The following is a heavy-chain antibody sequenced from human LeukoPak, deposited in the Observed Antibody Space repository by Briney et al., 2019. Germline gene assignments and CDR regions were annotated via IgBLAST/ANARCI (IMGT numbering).Heavy chain of an antibody. V-gene: IGHV4-34*01. Sequence: KPSETLSLTCAVYGGSFSGYYWSWIRQPPGKGLEWIGEINHSGSTNYNPSLKSRVTISVDTSKNQFSLKLSSVTAADTAVYYCATEGSTSPYDRFDPWGQGTLVTVSS. CDR2: INHSGST. CDR1: GGSFSGYY. D-gene: IGHD2-2*01. J-gene: IGHJ5*02. CDR3: ATEGSTSPYDRFDP.